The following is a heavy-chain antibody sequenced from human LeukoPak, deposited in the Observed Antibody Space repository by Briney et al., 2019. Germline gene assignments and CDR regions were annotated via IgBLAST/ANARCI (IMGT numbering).Heavy chain of an antibody. D-gene: IGHD3-3*01. CDR1: GYTFTGYC. V-gene: IGHV1-2*02. CDR3: ARGLDDFWSGYYSFDY. Sequence: ASVKVSCKASGYTFTGYCMHWVRQAPGQGLEWMGWINPNSGGTNYAQKFQGRVTMTRDTSISTAYMELSRLRSDDTAVYYCARGLDDFWSGYYSFDYWGQGTLVTVSS. J-gene: IGHJ4*02. CDR2: INPNSGGT.